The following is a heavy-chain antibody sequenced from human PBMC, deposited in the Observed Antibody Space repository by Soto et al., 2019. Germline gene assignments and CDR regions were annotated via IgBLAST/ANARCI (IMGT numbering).Heavy chain of an antibody. D-gene: IGHD3-10*01. CDR1: GYSFTSYW. J-gene: IGHJ5*02. CDR2: IDPSDSYT. Sequence: PGESLKISCKGSGYSFTSYWISWVRQMPGKGLEWMGRIDPSDSYTNYSPSFQGHVTISADKSISTAYLQWSSLKASDTALYYCARQDITMVRGVAFDPWGQGTLVTSPQ. V-gene: IGHV5-10-1*01. CDR3: ARQDITMVRGVAFDP.